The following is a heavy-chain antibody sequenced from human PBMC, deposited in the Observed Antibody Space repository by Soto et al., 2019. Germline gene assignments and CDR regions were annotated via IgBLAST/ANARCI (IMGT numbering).Heavy chain of an antibody. Sequence: GESLKISCKGSGYSFTSYWIGWVRQMPGKGLEWMGIIYPGDSDTRYSPSFQGQVTISADKSISTAYLQWSSLKASDTAMYYCARSIFGVDSYYYGMDVWGQGTTVTVSS. V-gene: IGHV5-51*01. J-gene: IGHJ6*02. CDR3: ARSIFGVDSYYYGMDV. CDR1: GYSFTSYW. CDR2: IYPGDSDT. D-gene: IGHD3-3*01.